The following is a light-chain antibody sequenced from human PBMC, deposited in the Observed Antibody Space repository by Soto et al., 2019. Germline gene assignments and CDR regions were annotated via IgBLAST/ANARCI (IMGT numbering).Light chain of an antibody. J-gene: IGKJ1*01. CDR1: QDITLY. CDR2: DVS. Sequence: DIQMTQSPSSLSASVGDRFAITCRASQDITLYLNWYQHKPGRAPNLLIHDVSTLEPGVSARFSGRGSRTDFILTISSLQPEDFATYYCQQSYSTRTFGQGTKVDTK. CDR3: QQSYSTRT. V-gene: IGKV1-39*01.